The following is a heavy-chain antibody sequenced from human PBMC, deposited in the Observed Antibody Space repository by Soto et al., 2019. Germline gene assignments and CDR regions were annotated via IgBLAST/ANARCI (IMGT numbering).Heavy chain of an antibody. Sequence: QVQLQESGPGLVKPSETLSLTCTVSGGSVSSGSYYWSWIRQPPGKGLEWIGYIYYSGSTNYNPSLKSRVTISVDTSKNQFSLQLSSVTAADTAVYYCARLGRSGSYDWFDPWGQGTLVTVSS. CDR2: IYYSGST. D-gene: IGHD1-26*01. CDR1: GGSVSSGSYY. CDR3: ARLGRSGSYDWFDP. V-gene: IGHV4-61*01. J-gene: IGHJ5*02.